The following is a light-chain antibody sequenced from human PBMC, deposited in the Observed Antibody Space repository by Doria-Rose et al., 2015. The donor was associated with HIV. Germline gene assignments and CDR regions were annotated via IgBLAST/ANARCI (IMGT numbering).Light chain of an antibody. CDR3: HQYGTSWT. CDR2: DGS. J-gene: IGKJ1*01. CDR1: QSFSSTY. V-gene: IGKV3-20*01. Sequence: TQSPGTLSLSPGERATLSCRASQSFSSTYLDWYQQKPGQAPSLLIYDGSTRATGIPDGFSASGSGTDFTLTINRLEPEDFALYYCHQYGTSWTFGQGTKVEI.